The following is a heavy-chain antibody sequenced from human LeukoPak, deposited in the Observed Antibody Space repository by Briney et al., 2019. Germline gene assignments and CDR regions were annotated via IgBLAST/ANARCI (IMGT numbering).Heavy chain of an antibody. J-gene: IGHJ4*02. CDR1: GYTFTSYD. V-gene: IGHV1-69*05. CDR2: IIPIFGTA. Sequence: ASVKVSCKASGYTFTSYDINWVRQATGQGLEWMGGIIPIFGTANYAQKFQGRVTITTDESTSTAYMELSSLRSEDTAVYYCAREGARTTLDYWGQGTLVTVSS. CDR3: AREGARTTLDY. D-gene: IGHD2-15*01.